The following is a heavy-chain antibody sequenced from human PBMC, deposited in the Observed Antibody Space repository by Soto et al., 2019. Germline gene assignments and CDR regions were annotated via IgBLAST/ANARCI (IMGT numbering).Heavy chain of an antibody. CDR1: GYTFTTYD. CDR2: MNPNSGNT. CDR3: ARRTTAWSAADY. Sequence: QVQLVQSGAEVKKPGASVKVSCKASGYTFTTYDIYWVRQATGQGLEWMGWMNPNSGNTGYAQKFQGRVHMPRNTSISTAYMELSSLRSDDTAVYYCARRTTAWSAADYWGQGTLVTVSS. D-gene: IGHD2-21*02. J-gene: IGHJ4*02. V-gene: IGHV1-8*01.